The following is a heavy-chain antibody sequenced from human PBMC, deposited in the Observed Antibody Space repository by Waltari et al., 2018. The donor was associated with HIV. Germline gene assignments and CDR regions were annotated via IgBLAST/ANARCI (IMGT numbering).Heavy chain of an antibody. V-gene: IGHV3-7*01. CDR1: GFTFSSYW. J-gene: IGHJ4*02. D-gene: IGHD1-26*01. Sequence: EGQLVESGGGLVQPGGSLRLSCAASGFTFSSYWMSWVRQAPGKGLEWVANRKQDGSEKYYVDSVKGRFTISRDSAKNSLYLQMNSLRAEDTAVYFCARRRGSYCLDYWGQGTLVTVSS. CDR2: RKQDGSEK. CDR3: ARRRGSYCLDY.